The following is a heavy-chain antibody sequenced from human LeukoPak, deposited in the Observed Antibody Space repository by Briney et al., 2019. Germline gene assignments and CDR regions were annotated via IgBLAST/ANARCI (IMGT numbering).Heavy chain of an antibody. CDR1: GYTFTGYY. CDR3: ATGDYGDYLGWFDP. J-gene: IGHJ5*02. CDR2: INPNSGGT. V-gene: IGHV1-2*02. Sequence: ASVKVSCKASGYTFTGYYMHWVRQAPGQGLEWMGWINPNSGGTNYAQKFQGRVTMTRDTSFSTAYMELSRLRSDDTAVYYCATGDYGDYLGWFDPWGQGTLVTVSS. D-gene: IGHD4-17*01.